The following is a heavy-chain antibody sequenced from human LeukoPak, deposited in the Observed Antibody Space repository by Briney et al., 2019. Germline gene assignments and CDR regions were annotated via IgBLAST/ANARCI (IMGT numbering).Heavy chain of an antibody. CDR3: AGLKIVPTAVAH. Sequence: GESLKISCKGSGYSFTSYWIGWVRQMPGKGLEWMGIIYPGDSDTRYSPSFQGQVTFSVDRSINTAYLHWSSLKTSDTAIYFCAGLKIVPTAVAHWGQGTLVSVSP. V-gene: IGHV5-51*01. CDR1: GYSFTSYW. J-gene: IGHJ5*02. CDR2: IYPGDSDT. D-gene: IGHD2-2*01.